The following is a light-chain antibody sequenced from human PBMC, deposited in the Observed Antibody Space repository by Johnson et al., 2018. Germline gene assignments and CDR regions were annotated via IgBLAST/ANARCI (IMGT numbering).Light chain of an antibody. CDR3: GTWDSSLSAGNV. V-gene: IGLV1-51*02. CDR2: ENN. Sequence: QSVLTQPPSVSAAPGQKVTISCSGGSSNIGNNYVSWYQQLPGTAPKLLIYENNKRPSGIPDRFSGSKSGTSATLGITGLQTGDEADYYCGTWDSSLSAGNVFGTGTKVTCL. CDR1: SSNIGNNY. J-gene: IGLJ1*01.